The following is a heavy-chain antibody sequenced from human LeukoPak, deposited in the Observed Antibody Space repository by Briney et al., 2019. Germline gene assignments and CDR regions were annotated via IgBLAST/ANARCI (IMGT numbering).Heavy chain of an antibody. CDR3: ARTFYDTLDSDAFDF. D-gene: IGHD2/OR15-2a*01. V-gene: IGHV1-2*02. CDR2: INPDSGGT. CDR1: GYTFTVYY. J-gene: IGHJ3*01. Sequence: ASVKVSCKDSGYTFTVYYMHWVRQAPGQGLEWMGWINPDSGGTNNAQKFQGRVTMTRDTSISTAYMELSRLRSDDTAVYYCARTFYDTLDSDAFDFWGQGTMVIVSS.